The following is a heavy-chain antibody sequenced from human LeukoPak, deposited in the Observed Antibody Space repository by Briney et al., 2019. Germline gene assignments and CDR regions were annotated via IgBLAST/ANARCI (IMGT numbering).Heavy chain of an antibody. Sequence: PGGSLRDSGAAWGLTFSRFAVSGVRQAPGKGLEGVSFICFSRGSTFYADSAKGRFTTSTDNSKNTLYLQMNRLSAEDTALYYCANDADGYKFFDNWGQGTLVTVSS. J-gene: IGHJ4*02. D-gene: IGHD5-24*01. CDR1: GLTFSRFA. CDR3: ANDADGYKFFDN. CDR2: ICFSRGST. V-gene: IGHV3-23*01.